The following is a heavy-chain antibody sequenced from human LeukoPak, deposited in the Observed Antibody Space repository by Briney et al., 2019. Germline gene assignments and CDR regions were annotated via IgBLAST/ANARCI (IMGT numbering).Heavy chain of an antibody. CDR1: GYTFTSYD. D-gene: IGHD2-2*01. Sequence: ASVNVSCKASGYTFTSYDINWVRQATGQGLEWMGWMNPNSGNTGYAQKFQGRVTITRNTSISTAYMELSSLRSEDTAVYYCARTGVPSRAFDIWGQGTMVTVSS. J-gene: IGHJ3*02. CDR3: ARTGVPSRAFDI. V-gene: IGHV1-8*03. CDR2: MNPNSGNT.